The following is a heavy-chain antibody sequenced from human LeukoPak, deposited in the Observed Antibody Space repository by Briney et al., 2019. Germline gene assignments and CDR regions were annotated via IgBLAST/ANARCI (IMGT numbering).Heavy chain of an antibody. J-gene: IGHJ6*03. Sequence: GGSLRLSCAASGSTSSSYWMNWVRQAPGKGLEWVANIKQDGSEKYYVDSVKGRFTISRDNAKNSLYLQMNSLRVEDTAVYYCARDRRVYDFWSGLLYYYMYVWSKGTTVTVSS. CDR3: ARDRRVYDFWSGLLYYYMYV. D-gene: IGHD3-3*01. CDR2: IKQDGSEK. CDR1: GSTSSSYW. V-gene: IGHV3-7*01.